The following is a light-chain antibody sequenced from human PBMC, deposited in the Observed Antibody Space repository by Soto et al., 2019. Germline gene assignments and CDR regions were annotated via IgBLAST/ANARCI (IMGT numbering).Light chain of an antibody. V-gene: IGLV1-44*01. CDR3: AAWDGSLNNVL. J-gene: IGLJ2*01. CDR1: GSSIGTNT. Sequence: QSVLTQPPSASGTPGQRVTISCSGSGSSIGTNTVNWYRQLPGTAPKLLIYGDNQRPSGVPDRFSGSKSGISASLAISGLQSEDEAEYYCAAWDGSLNNVLFGGGTKVTVL. CDR2: GDN.